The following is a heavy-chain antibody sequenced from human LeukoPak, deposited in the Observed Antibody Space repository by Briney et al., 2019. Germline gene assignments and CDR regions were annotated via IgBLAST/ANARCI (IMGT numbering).Heavy chain of an antibody. CDR1: GFTFSNYW. CDR2: IKQDGSEK. Sequence: TGGSLRLSCAAPGFTFSNYWMSWVRQAPGKGLEWVANIKQDGSEKYYVDSVKGRFSISRDNAKNSLYLQMNSLRAEDTAVYYCARIAVCGDNCYYAFDIWGQGTMVTVSS. V-gene: IGHV3-7*01. J-gene: IGHJ3*02. D-gene: IGHD2-21*02. CDR3: ARIAVCGDNCYYAFDI.